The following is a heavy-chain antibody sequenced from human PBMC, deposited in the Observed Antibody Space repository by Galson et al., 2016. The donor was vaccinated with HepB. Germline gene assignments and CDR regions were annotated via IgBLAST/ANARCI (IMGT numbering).Heavy chain of an antibody. J-gene: IGHJ3*02. D-gene: IGHD5-24*01. Sequence: SLRLSCAASRFTFSSYAMSWVRQAPGKGLEWVSVVSGSGDKTYYADSVKGRFTISRDNSKNTLYLQMNSLRAEDTAVYYCSRPRERHAYNLDAFDIWGQGTMVTVSS. CDR2: VSGSGDKT. CDR3: SRPRERHAYNLDAFDI. CDR1: RFTFSSYA. V-gene: IGHV3-23*01.